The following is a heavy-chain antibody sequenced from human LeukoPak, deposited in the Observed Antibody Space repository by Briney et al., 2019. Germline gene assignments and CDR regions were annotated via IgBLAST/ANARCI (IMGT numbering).Heavy chain of an antibody. V-gene: IGHV4-39*01. Sequence: SETLSLTCTSSGSSITSVSHYWGWIRQPPGKGLEWIGDIYCTGSTYYSPSLRSRVTMSVHTSENQFSLRLNSVTAVDTAVYYCARRWGNIVGVTYEYWGQGTLVTVSS. CDR2: IYCTGST. CDR1: GSSITSVSHY. CDR3: ARRWGNIVGVTYEY. D-gene: IGHD3-16*01. J-gene: IGHJ4*02.